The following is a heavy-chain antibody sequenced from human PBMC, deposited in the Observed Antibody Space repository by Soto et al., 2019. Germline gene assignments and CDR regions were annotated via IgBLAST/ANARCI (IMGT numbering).Heavy chain of an antibody. D-gene: IGHD2-8*01. CDR1: GFTFRSYA. CDR2: ISGSGGGT. Sequence: GGSLRLSCAASGFTFRSYAMSWVRQAPGKGLEWVSLISGSGGGTYYADSVKGRFTISRDNAKNTLYLQMNSLRAEDTAVFYCTKHLSNGSPDYWGQGTRVTVSS. J-gene: IGHJ4*02. V-gene: IGHV3-23*01. CDR3: TKHLSNGSPDY.